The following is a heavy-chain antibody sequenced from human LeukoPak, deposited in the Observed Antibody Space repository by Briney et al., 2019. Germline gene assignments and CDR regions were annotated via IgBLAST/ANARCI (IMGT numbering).Heavy chain of an antibody. CDR1: GGSFSGYY. CDR2: INHSGST. CDR3: ARGFPPVVVTAKHHYMDV. Sequence: SETLSLTCAVYGGSFSGYYWSWIRQPPGKGLEWIGEINHSGSTNYNPSLKSRVTISVDTSKNQFSLKLSSVTAADTAVYYCARGFPPVVVTAKHHYMDVWGKGTTVTVSS. V-gene: IGHV4-34*01. J-gene: IGHJ6*03. D-gene: IGHD2-21*02.